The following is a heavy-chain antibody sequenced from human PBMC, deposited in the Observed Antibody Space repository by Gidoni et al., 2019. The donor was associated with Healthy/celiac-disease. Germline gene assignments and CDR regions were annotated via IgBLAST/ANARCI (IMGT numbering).Heavy chain of an antibody. D-gene: IGHD3-22*01. J-gene: IGHJ3*02. CDR1: AFSFRIYA. Sequence: EVRLLESGGCLVQPGGSLCLSCAASAFSFRIYAMSWVRQAPGKGLEWVSAISGSGGSTYYADSVKGRFTISRDNSKNTLYLQMNSLRAEDTAVYYCAKVGNYYDSSGWSAFDIWGQGTMVTVSS. V-gene: IGHV3-23*01. CDR3: AKVGNYYDSSGWSAFDI. CDR2: ISGSGGST.